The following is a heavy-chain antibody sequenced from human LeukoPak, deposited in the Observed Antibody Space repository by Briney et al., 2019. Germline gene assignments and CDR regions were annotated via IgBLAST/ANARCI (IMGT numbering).Heavy chain of an antibody. CDR3: TTGYSSSWYSLSFPY. CDR1: GFTFSNAW. V-gene: IGHV3-15*01. D-gene: IGHD6-13*01. CDR2: IKSKTDGGTT. Sequence: GGSLRLSWAESGFTFSNAWMSWVRQAPGKGLEWVGRIKSKTDGGTTDYAAPVKGRFTISRDDSKNTLYLQMNSLKTEDTAVYYCTTGYSSSWYSLSFPYWGQGTLVTVSS. J-gene: IGHJ4*02.